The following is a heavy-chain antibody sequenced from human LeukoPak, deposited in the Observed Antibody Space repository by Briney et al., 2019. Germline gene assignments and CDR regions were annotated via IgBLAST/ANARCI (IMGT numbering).Heavy chain of an antibody. CDR1: GFTVSSNY. Sequence: GGSLRLSCAASGFTVSSNYMSWVRQAPGKGLEWVSVIYSGGSTYYADSVKGRFTISRDNSKSTLYLQMNSLRAEDTAVYYCARGRGYSYVGIDFDYWGQGTLVTVSS. V-gene: IGHV3-53*01. D-gene: IGHD5-18*01. J-gene: IGHJ4*02. CDR3: ARGRGYSYVGIDFDY. CDR2: IYSGGST.